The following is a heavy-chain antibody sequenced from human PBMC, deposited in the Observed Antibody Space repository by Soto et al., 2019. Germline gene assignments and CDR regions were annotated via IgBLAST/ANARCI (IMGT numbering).Heavy chain of an antibody. CDR2: IGTAGDT. D-gene: IGHD6-19*01. Sequence: VGSLRLSCAASGFTFSSYDMHWVRQATGKGLEWVSAIGTAGDTYYPGSVKGRFTISRENAKNSLYLQMNSLRAGDTAVYYCARAKGSSGWYRKGSYFDYWGQGTLVTVSS. J-gene: IGHJ4*02. V-gene: IGHV3-13*01. CDR3: ARAKGSSGWYRKGSYFDY. CDR1: GFTFSSYD.